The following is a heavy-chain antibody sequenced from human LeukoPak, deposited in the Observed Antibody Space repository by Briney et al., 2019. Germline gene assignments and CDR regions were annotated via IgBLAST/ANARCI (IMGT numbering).Heavy chain of an antibody. J-gene: IGHJ5*02. CDR1: GGSISSYY. Sequence: SETLSLTCTVSGGSISSYYWSWIRQPPGKGLEWIGYIYYSGSTNYNPSLKSRVTISVDTSKNQFSLKLSSVTAADTAVYYCAREWGDGYNYLGRFDPWGQGTLVTVSS. CDR2: IYYSGST. D-gene: IGHD5-24*01. V-gene: IGHV4-59*01. CDR3: AREWGDGYNYLGRFDP.